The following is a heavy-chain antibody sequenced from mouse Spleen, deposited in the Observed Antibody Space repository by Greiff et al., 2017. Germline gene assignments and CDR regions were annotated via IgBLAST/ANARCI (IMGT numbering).Heavy chain of an antibody. CDR1: GYTFTSYW. Sequence: VQLQQPGAELVKPGASVKLSCKASGYTFTSYWMHWVKQRPGQGLEWIGMIHPNSGSTNYNEKFKSKATLTVDKSSSTAYMQLSSLTSEDSAVYYCARSRRGGYYAMDYWGQGTSVTVSS. CDR3: ARSRRGGYYAMDY. D-gene: IGHD2-12*01. J-gene: IGHJ4*01. CDR2: IHPNSGST. V-gene: IGHV1-64*01.